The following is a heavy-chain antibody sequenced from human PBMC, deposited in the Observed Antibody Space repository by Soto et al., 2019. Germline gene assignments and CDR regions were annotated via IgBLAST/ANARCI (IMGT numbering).Heavy chain of an antibody. V-gene: IGHV3-30-3*01. Sequence: QVQLVESGGGVVQPGRSLGLSCAASGFTFSSYAMHWVRQAPGKGLEWVAVISYDGSNKYYADSVKGRFTISRDNSKNTLYLQMNSVRAEDTAVYYCARGPLLLWFGELLGTGGMDVWGQGTTVTVSS. D-gene: IGHD3-10*01. CDR3: ARGPLLLWFGELLGTGGMDV. J-gene: IGHJ6*02. CDR2: ISYDGSNK. CDR1: GFTFSSYA.